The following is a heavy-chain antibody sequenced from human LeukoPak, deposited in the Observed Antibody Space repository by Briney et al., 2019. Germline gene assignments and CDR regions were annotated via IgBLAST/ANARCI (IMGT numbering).Heavy chain of an antibody. CDR2: IYYSGTT. Sequence: PSETLSLTCTVSGGSISSSSYYWAWIRQPPGKGLEWIGSIYYSGTTFYNPSLKSRVTISADTSKNQFSLRLSSGTAADTAIYYCARRVTAATLDYWGQGTLVTVSS. J-gene: IGHJ4*02. D-gene: IGHD2-21*02. CDR3: ARRVTAATLDY. CDR1: GGSISSSSYY. V-gene: IGHV4-39*01.